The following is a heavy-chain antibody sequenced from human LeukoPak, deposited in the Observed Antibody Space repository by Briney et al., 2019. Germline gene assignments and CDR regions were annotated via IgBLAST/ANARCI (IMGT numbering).Heavy chain of an antibody. V-gene: IGHV3-23*01. Sequence: GGSLRLSCAASGFTFSSYAMSWVRQAPGKGLEWVSAISGSGGSTYYADSVKGRFTISRDNSKNTLYLQMNSLRAEDTAVYYCAKDTIDSSGYYYPYFDYWGQGTLITVSS. D-gene: IGHD3-22*01. J-gene: IGHJ4*02. CDR1: GFTFSSYA. CDR3: AKDTIDSSGYYYPYFDY. CDR2: ISGSGGST.